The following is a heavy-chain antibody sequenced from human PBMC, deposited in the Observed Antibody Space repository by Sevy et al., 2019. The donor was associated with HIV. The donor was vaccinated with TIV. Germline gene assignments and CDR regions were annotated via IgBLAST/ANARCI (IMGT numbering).Heavy chain of an antibody. D-gene: IGHD3-3*01. CDR1: GFTFSSYS. J-gene: IGHJ4*02. CDR2: ISSSSSYI. CDR3: ASRRYDFSCGYPDY. V-gene: IGHV3-21*01. Sequence: GGSLRLSCAASGFTFSSYSMNWVRQAPGKGLEWVSSISSSSSYIYYADSVKGRFTISRDNAKNSLYLQMNSLRAEDTAVYYCASRRYDFSCGYPDYWGQGTLVTVSS.